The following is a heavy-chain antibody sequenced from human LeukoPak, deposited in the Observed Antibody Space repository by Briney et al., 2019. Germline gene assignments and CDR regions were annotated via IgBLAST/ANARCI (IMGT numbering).Heavy chain of an antibody. V-gene: IGHV3-7*01. CDR1: GFSFRNYW. CDR3: ARDGGLHTNFDY. CDR2: TKPDGSAE. Sequence: TGGSLRLSCAASGFSFRNYWMGGVRQAPGKGREWVANTKPDGSAEYYADSVRGRFTVSRDNANNLLYLQMNRLRAEDTAVYYCARDGGLHTNFDYWGQGTLLTVSS. J-gene: IGHJ4*02. D-gene: IGHD2-15*01.